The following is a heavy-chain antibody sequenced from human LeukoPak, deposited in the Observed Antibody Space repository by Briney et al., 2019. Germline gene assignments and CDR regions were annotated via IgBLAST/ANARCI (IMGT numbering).Heavy chain of an antibody. D-gene: IGHD5-12*01. CDR1: GYTFTSYD. Sequence: ASVKVSCKASGYTFTSYDINWVRQATGQGPEWMRWMNPNSGNTGYAQKFQGRVTMTRDMSTSTVYMELSSLRSEDTAVYYCARGGYSDPGGYYYMDVWGKGTTVTVSS. V-gene: IGHV1-8*01. CDR3: ARGGYSDPGGYYYMDV. CDR2: MNPNSGNT. J-gene: IGHJ6*03.